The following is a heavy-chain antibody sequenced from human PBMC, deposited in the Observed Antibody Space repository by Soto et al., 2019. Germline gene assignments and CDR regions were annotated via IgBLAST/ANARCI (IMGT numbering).Heavy chain of an antibody. V-gene: IGHV3-66*01. D-gene: IGHD4-17*01. CDR1: GFTFSTYT. J-gene: IGHJ4*02. CDR3: ARNVPVTALGY. CDR2: IYSGGST. Sequence: PGGSLRLSCAASGFTFSTYTMSWVRQAPGKGLEWVSVIYSGGSTSYADSVKGRFTMSRDSTKNTVYLQMDSLRAEDTAVYFCARNVPVTALGYWGQGSLVTVSS.